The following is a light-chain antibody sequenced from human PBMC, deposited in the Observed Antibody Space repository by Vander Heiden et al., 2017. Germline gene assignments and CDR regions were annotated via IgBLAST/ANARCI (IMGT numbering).Light chain of an antibody. CDR2: EDN. CDR1: RGSIASNY. V-gene: IGLV6-57*04. J-gene: IGLJ3*02. CDR3: QSYDSSNVV. Sequence: NFMLTQPHSVPQSPGKTVTISCTRSRGSIASNYVQWYRQRQGTGPTTVIYEDNHRPSGAPDRFSCSIDSSANTATLTISGLKAEDEADYYCQSYDSSNVVFGGGTKLTVL.